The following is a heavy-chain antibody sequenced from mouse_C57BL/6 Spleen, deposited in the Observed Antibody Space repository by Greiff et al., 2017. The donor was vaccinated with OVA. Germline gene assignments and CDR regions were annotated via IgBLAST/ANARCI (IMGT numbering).Heavy chain of an antibody. D-gene: IGHD2-4*01. V-gene: IGHV1-63*01. CDR3: AREGNDYGGNYYAMDY. CDR1: GYTFTNYW. Sequence: VQLQQSGAELVRPGTSVKMSCKASGYTFTNYWIGWAKQRPGHGLEWIGDIYPGGGYTNYNEKVKGKATLTADKSSSTAYMQFSSLTSEDSAIYYCAREGNDYGGNYYAMDYWGQGTSVTVSS. J-gene: IGHJ4*01. CDR2: IYPGGGYT.